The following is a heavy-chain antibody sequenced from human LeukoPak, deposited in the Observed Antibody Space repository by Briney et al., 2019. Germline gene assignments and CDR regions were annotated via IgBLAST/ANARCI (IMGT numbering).Heavy chain of an antibody. Sequence: GGSLRLSCAASGFTFSNYNMNWVRQAPGKGLEWVSCISISSDYIYYPDSVKGRFTISRDNAKNSLYLQMNSLRAEDTAVYYCARDGGGGLDYWGQGTLVTVSS. D-gene: IGHD2-15*01. V-gene: IGHV3-21*01. CDR1: GFTFSNYN. J-gene: IGHJ4*02. CDR3: ARDGGGGLDY. CDR2: ISISSDYI.